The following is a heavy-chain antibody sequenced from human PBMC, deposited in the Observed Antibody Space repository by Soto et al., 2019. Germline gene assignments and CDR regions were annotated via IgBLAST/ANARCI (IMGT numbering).Heavy chain of an antibody. CDR2: INAGNGNT. D-gene: IGHD3-22*01. Sequence: ASVKVSCKASGYTFTSYAMHWVRQAPGQRLEWMGWINAGNGNTKYSQKFQGRVTITRDTSASTAYMELSSLRSEDTAAYYCARYDSSGYYPSAAFDIWGQGTMVTVSS. V-gene: IGHV1-3*01. CDR1: GYTFTSYA. J-gene: IGHJ3*02. CDR3: ARYDSSGYYPSAAFDI.